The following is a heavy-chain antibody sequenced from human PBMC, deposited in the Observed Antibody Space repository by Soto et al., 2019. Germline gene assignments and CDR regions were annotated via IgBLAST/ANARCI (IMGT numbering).Heavy chain of an antibody. J-gene: IGHJ6*02. D-gene: IGHD2-8*01. Sequence: ASVKVSCKASGYSFTTYGISWVRQAPGQGLGWMGWISGYNGDTNNAQKFQDRVTMTIDRSTTTAYLELRSLTSDDTAVYYCPKNGHPPYYYYGMDVWGQGTTVTVSS. V-gene: IGHV1-18*01. CDR3: PKNGHPPYYYYGMDV. CDR2: ISGYNGDT. CDR1: GYSFTTYG.